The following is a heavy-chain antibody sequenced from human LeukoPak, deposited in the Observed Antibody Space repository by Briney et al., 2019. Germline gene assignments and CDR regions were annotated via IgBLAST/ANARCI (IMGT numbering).Heavy chain of an antibody. CDR3: AREIATYYYDSSGYRYFQH. D-gene: IGHD3-22*01. CDR1: GYTFTSYG. CDR2: ISAYNGNT. J-gene: IGHJ1*01. V-gene: IGHV1-18*01. Sequence: ASVKVSCEASGYTFTSYGISWVRQAPGQGLEWMGWISAYNGNTNYAQKLQGRVTMTTDTSTSTAYMELRSLRSDDTAVYYCAREIATYYYDSSGYRYFQHWGQGTLVTVSS.